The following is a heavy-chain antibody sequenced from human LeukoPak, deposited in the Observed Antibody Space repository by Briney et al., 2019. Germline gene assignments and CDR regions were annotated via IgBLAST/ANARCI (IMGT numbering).Heavy chain of an antibody. CDR1: GGSIGTYY. D-gene: IGHD2-2*01. J-gene: IGHJ4*02. V-gene: IGHV4-59*08. CDR3: ARHSCTSTNCYFDY. Sequence: PSETLSLTCTVSGGSIGTYYWSWIRQPPGQGLEWIGYIYYGGSTNYNPSLKSRVTISVDTSKNQFSLNLSSVTAADTAVYYCARHSCTSTNCYFDYWGQGALVTVSS. CDR2: IYYGGST.